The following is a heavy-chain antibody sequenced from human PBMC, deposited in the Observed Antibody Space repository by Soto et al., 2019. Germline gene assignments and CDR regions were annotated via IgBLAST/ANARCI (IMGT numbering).Heavy chain of an antibody. CDR3: ARPSIAARPGSDY. CDR2: IYYSGST. CDR1: GGSISSYY. D-gene: IGHD6-6*01. J-gene: IGHJ4*02. Sequence: SETLSLTCTVSGGSISSYYWSWIRQPPGKGLEWIGCIYYSGSTNYNPSLKSRVTISVDTSKNQFSLKLSSVTAADTAVYYCARPSIAARPGSDYWGQGTLVTVSS. V-gene: IGHV4-59*08.